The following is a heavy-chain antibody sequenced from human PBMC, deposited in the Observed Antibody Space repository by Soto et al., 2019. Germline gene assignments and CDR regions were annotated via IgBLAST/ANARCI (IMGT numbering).Heavy chain of an antibody. Sequence: GGSLRLSCAASGFTFSNYAMSWVRQAPGKGLEWVSAISGDGGSTYYADSVKGRFTISRDNSKNTLYLQMNSLRADDTAEYCCAIPSGLTVTGPDYWGQGTLVTVSS. J-gene: IGHJ4*02. CDR3: AIPSGLTVTGPDY. V-gene: IGHV3-23*01. D-gene: IGHD6-19*01. CDR1: GFTFSNYA. CDR2: ISGDGGST.